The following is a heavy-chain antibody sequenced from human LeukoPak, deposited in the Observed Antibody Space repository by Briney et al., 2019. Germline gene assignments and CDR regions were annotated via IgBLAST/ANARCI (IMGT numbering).Heavy chain of an antibody. Sequence: GGSLRLSCAASGFTFSSYWMHWVRQAPGKGLVWVSRINSDGSSTSYADSVKGRFTISRDNAKNTLYLQMNSLRAEDTAVYYCAREVGYYGPYGMDVWGQGTTVTVSS. V-gene: IGHV3-74*01. J-gene: IGHJ6*02. CDR2: INSDGSST. CDR3: AREVGYYGPYGMDV. D-gene: IGHD3-10*01. CDR1: GFTFSSYW.